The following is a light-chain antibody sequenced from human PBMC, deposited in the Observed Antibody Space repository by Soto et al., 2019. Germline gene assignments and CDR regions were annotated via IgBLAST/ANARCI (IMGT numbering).Light chain of an antibody. Sequence: QSVLTQPPSVSAAPGQRVTISCSGSRSNVGKNLVSWYQQLPGTAPKLLIYDNNLRPSGIPDRFSGSKSGTSATLVITGLQTGDEADYYCGTWDTSLSAGVFGGGTKVTVL. V-gene: IGLV1-51*01. J-gene: IGLJ2*01. CDR3: GTWDTSLSAGV. CDR2: DNN. CDR1: RSNVGKNL.